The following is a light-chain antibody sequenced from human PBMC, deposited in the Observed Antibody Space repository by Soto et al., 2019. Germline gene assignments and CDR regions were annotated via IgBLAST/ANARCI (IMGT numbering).Light chain of an antibody. CDR3: SSYTSTNVVI. CDR1: SSDIGDYKY. V-gene: IGLV2-14*03. J-gene: IGLJ2*01. CDR2: DVS. Sequence: QSALTQPASVSGSPGQSITISCTGSSSDIGDYKYVSWYKHHPGKAPKLMIYDVSNRPSGVSNRFSGSKSGNTASLTISVLQAEDEADYYCSSYTSTNVVIFGGGTKLTVL.